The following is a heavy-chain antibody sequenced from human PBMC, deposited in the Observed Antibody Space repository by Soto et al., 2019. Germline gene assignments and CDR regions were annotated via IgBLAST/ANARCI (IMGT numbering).Heavy chain of an antibody. D-gene: IGHD3-16*02. V-gene: IGHV1-8*01. CDR2: MNPNSGNT. J-gene: IGHJ3*02. CDR3: ARPFYDYIWGSYRYPHDAFDI. CDR1: GYTFTSYD. Sequence: QVQLVQSGAEVKKPGASVKVSCKASGYTFTSYDINWVRQATGQGLEWMGWMNPNSGNTGYAQKLQGRVTMTRNTSISTAYMELSSLRSEDTAVYYCARPFYDYIWGSYRYPHDAFDIWGQGTMVTVSS.